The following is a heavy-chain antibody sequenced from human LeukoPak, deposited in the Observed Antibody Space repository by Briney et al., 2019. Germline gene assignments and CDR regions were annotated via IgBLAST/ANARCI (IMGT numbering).Heavy chain of an antibody. CDR3: AKDSPGGIAVS. Sequence: GGSLRLSCAASGFTFDGYAMHWARQAPGKGLEWVSGISWNSGSIGYADSVKGRFTISRDNAKNSLYLQMNSLRAEDTALYYCAKDSPGGIAVSWGQGTLVTVSS. CDR1: GFTFDGYA. D-gene: IGHD6-19*01. CDR2: ISWNSGSI. V-gene: IGHV3-9*01. J-gene: IGHJ5*02.